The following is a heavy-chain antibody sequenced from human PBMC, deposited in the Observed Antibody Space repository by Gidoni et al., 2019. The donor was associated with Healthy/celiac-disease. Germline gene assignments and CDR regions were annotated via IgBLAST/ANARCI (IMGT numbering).Heavy chain of an antibody. CDR3: AACTYTGGGDPFDY. J-gene: IGHJ4*02. CDR1: GFTFTSSA. Sequence: QMQLVQSGPEVKKPGTSVTVSCKASGFTFTSSAVQWVRPARGQRLEWIGWIVVGSGNTNYAQKFQERVTITRDMSTSTAYRELSSLRSEDTAVEYCAACTYTGGGDPFDYWGQGTLVTVSS. CDR2: IVVGSGNT. D-gene: IGHD2-2*02. V-gene: IGHV1-58*01.